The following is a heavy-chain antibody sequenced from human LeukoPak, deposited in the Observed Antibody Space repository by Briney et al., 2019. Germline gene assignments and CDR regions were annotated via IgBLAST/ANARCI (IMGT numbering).Heavy chain of an antibody. J-gene: IGHJ4*02. D-gene: IGHD1-26*01. CDR3: ARQSTGSYYSPIDY. CDR1: GYTFTSYG. CDR2: VSTYIGNT. V-gene: IGHV1-18*01. Sequence: ASVKVSCKASGYTFTSYGISWVRQAPGQGLEWMGWVSTYIGNTKYAQNLQGRVTTTTDTSTSTAYMELRSLRSDDTAMYYCARQSTGSYYSPIDYWGQGTLVTVSS.